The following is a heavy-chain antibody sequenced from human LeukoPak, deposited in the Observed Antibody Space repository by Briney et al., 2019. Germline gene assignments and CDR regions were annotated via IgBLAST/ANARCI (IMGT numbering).Heavy chain of an antibody. J-gene: IGHJ4*02. CDR3: AGRGSGGRIDY. Sequence: SETLSLTCTVSGGSISSYYWSWIRQPPGKGLEWIGYIYYSGSTNYNPSLKSRVTISVDTSKNQFSLKLSSVTAADTAVYYCAGRGSGGRIDYWGQGTLVTVSS. CDR2: IYYSGST. V-gene: IGHV4-59*01. CDR1: GGSISSYY. D-gene: IGHD3-10*01.